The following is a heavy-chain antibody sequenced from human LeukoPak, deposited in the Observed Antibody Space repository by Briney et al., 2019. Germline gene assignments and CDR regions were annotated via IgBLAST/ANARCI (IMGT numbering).Heavy chain of an antibody. Sequence: GGSLRLSCAASGFTFSSHAMSWIRQAPGKGLEWVSYISSSGSTIYYADSVKGRFTISRDNAKNSLYLQMNSLRAEDTAVYYCARDRFWSGYYYYYGMDVWGQGTTVTVSS. CDR2: ISSSGSTI. J-gene: IGHJ6*02. CDR3: ARDRFWSGYYYYYGMDV. CDR1: GFTFSSHA. V-gene: IGHV3-11*01. D-gene: IGHD3-3*01.